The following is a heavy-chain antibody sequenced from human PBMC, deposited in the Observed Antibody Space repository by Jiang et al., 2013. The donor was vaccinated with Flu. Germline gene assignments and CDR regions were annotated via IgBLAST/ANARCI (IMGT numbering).Heavy chain of an antibody. J-gene: IGHJ3*02. Sequence: YYMHWVRQAPGQGLEWMGIINPSGGSTSYAQKFQGGVTMTRDTSTSTVYMELSSLRSEDTAVYYCAREVVVTGADAFDIWGQGTMVTVSS. CDR2: INPSGGST. CDR1: YY. D-gene: IGHD2-21*02. CDR3: AREVVVTGADAFDI. V-gene: IGHV1-46*01.